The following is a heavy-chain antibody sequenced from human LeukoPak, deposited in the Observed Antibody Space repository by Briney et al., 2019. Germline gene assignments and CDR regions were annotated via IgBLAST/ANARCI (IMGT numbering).Heavy chain of an antibody. CDR2: INPNSGGT. Sequence: ASVNVPYNVSGYTYHGYYLQCVTQAPGQGLEWMGWINPNSGGTNYAQKFQGRVTMTRDTSISTAYMELSRLRSDDTAVYYCAITEDSASVWGQGTMVTVSS. J-gene: IGHJ3*01. D-gene: IGHD2-15*01. V-gene: IGHV1-2*02. CDR3: AITEDSASV. CDR1: GYTYHGYY.